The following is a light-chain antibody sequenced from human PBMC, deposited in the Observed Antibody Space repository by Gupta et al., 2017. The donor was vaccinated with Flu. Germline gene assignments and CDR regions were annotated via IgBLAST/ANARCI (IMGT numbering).Light chain of an antibody. Sequence: DIQMIQSPSSLSASIGDRVTITCQASQDISNYLHWYQQKPWNAPKVLIYDGSKVEIGVPSRFSESRSVTDISLSMRRLPPEPFVTICCGQYADEGHASGVGTRLGIK. CDR2: DGS. J-gene: IGKJ4*01. V-gene: IGKV1-33*01. CDR3: GQYADEGHA. CDR1: QDISNY.